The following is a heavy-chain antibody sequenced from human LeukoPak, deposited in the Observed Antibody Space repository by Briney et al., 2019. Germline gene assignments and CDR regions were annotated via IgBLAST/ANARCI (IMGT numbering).Heavy chain of an antibody. D-gene: IGHD3-3*01. CDR3: AREGTFGVVTYYYYYYMDV. V-gene: IGHV3-23*01. CDR1: GFTFSSHG. CDR2: ISGSGDNT. Sequence: GGSLRLSCAASGFTFSSHGMSWVRQAPGKGLEWVSTISGSGDNTYYADSVKGRFTISRDNSKNTLYLQMNSLRAEDTAVYYCAREGTFGVVTYYYYYYMDVWGKGTTVTVSS. J-gene: IGHJ6*03.